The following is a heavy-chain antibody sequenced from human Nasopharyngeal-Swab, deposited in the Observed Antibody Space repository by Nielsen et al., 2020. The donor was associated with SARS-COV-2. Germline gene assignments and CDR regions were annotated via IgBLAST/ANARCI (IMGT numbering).Heavy chain of an antibody. CDR3: ARSIAAAGNFPRIRVFPDV. V-gene: IGHV4-39*07. J-gene: IGHJ6*04. CDR2: IYYSGST. Sequence: QPPGKGLEWIGSIYYSGSTYYNSSLKSRVTISVDTSKNQFSLKLTSVTAADTALYYCARSIAAAGNFPRIRVFPDVWGKGTTVTVSS. D-gene: IGHD6-13*01.